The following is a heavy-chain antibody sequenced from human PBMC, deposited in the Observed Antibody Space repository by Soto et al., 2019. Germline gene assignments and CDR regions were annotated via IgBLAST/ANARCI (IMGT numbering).Heavy chain of an antibody. J-gene: IGHJ4*02. Sequence: SETLCITCAFYVGSFSVYYWTWIRQPPGKGLEWIGEINHSRSTNYKPSLRSRVTISVDTSKNQLSLKVNSVTAADTAVYYCARGRTLITGTSLDYWGQGTMVTVSS. V-gene: IGHV4-34*01. CDR2: INHSRST. D-gene: IGHD1-20*01. CDR1: VGSFSVYY. CDR3: ARGRTLITGTSLDY.